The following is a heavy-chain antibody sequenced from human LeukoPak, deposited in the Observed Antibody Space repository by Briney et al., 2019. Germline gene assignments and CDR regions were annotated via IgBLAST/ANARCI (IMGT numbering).Heavy chain of an antibody. V-gene: IGHV1-2*06. CDR2: INPNSGGT. CDR1: GYTFTGYY. J-gene: IGHJ4*02. Sequence: ASVKVSCKASGYTFTGYYMHWVRQAPGQGLEWMGRINPNSGGTNYAQKFQVRVTMTRDTSISTAYMELSRLRSDDTAVYCCARDSSGWYDYWGQGTLVTVSS. D-gene: IGHD6-19*01. CDR3: ARDSSGWYDY.